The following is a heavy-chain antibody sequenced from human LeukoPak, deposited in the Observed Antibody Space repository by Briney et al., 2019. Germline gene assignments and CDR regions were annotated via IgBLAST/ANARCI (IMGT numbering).Heavy chain of an antibody. CDR1: GGSFSGYY. Sequence: SETLSLTCAVYGGSFSGYYWSWLRQPPGKGLEWIGEINHSGSTNYNPSLKSRVTISVDTSKNQFSLKLSSVTAADTAVYYCARGRLSLYCSSTSCYVWFDPWGQGTLVTVSS. D-gene: IGHD2-2*01. CDR2: INHSGST. V-gene: IGHV4-34*01. CDR3: ARGRLSLYCSSTSCYVWFDP. J-gene: IGHJ5*02.